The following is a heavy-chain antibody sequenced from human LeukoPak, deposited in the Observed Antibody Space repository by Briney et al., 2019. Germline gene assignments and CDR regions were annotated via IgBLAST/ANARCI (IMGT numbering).Heavy chain of an antibody. Sequence: PGGSLRLSCAAPGFTFSDYYMSWIRQAPGKGLEWVSYISSSGSTIYYADSVKGRFAISRDNAKNSLYLQMNSLRAEDTAVYYCARAPRDWELEYYFDYWGQGTLVTVSS. J-gene: IGHJ4*02. CDR3: ARAPRDWELEYYFDY. D-gene: IGHD1-26*01. CDR1: GFTFSDYY. CDR2: ISSSGSTI. V-gene: IGHV3-11*01.